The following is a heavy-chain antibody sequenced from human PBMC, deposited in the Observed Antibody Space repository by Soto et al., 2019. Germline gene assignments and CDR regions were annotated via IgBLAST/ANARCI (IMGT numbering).Heavy chain of an antibody. CDR1: GGSISSGGYY. D-gene: IGHD3-10*01. V-gene: IGHV4-31*03. CDR3: ARHNYGSGSTYFDY. CDR2: IYYSGST. J-gene: IGHJ4*02. Sequence: SETLSLTCTVSGGSISSGGYYWSWIRQHPGKGLEWIGYIYYSGSTYYNPSLKSRVTISVDTSKNQFSLKLSSVTAADTVVYYCARHNYGSGSTYFDYWGQGTLVTVSS.